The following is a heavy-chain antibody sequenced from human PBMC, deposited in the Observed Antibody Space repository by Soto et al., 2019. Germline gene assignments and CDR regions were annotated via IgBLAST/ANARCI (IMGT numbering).Heavy chain of an antibody. CDR3: ARGKYSGSYYDWFDP. CDR1: GGSISTYY. J-gene: IGHJ5*02. V-gene: IGHV4-59*01. CDR2: IYYSGTT. Sequence: PSETLSLTCTVSGGSISTYYWSWIRQPPGKGLEWIGYIYYSGTTNYNPSLKSRVTISVDTSKNQFSLKLSSVTAADTAVYYCARGKYSGSYYDWFDPWGQGIQVTVSS. D-gene: IGHD1-26*01.